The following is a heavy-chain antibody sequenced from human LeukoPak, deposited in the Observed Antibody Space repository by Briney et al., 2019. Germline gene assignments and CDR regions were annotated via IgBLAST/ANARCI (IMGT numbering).Heavy chain of an antibody. J-gene: IGHJ4*02. CDR3: ARHFGGGRYYYGSGSYYLDY. V-gene: IGHV4-39*01. CDR2: IYYSGST. Sequence: SETLSLTCTVSGGSISSSSYYWGWIRQPPGKGLEWIGSIYYSGSTYYNPSLKSRVTISVDTSKNQFSLKLSSVTAADAAAYYCARHFGGGRYYYGSGSYYLDYWGQGTLVTVSS. D-gene: IGHD3-10*01. CDR1: GGSISSSSYY.